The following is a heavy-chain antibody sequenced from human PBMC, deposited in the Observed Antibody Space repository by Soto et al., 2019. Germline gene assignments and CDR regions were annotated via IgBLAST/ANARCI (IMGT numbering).Heavy chain of an antibody. V-gene: IGHV4-30-4*01. CDR1: GGSISSGDYY. Sequence: PSETLSLTCTVSGGSISSGDYYWSWIRQPPGKGLEWIGYIYYSGSAYYNPSLKSRVTISVDTSKNQFSLKLSSVTAADTAVYYCARGCRRMVLTRSNWFDPWGQGTLVTVSS. J-gene: IGHJ5*02. CDR3: ARGCRRMVLTRSNWFDP. D-gene: IGHD2-21*02. CDR2: IYYSGSA.